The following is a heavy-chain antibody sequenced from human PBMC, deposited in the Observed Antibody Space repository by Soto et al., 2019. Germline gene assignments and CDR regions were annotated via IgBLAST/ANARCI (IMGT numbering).Heavy chain of an antibody. V-gene: IGHV3-53*02. J-gene: IGHJ4*02. CDR1: GFTVSSNY. Sequence: EVQLVETGGGLIQPGGSLRLSCAASGFTVSSNYMSWVRQAPGKGLEWVLVIYSGGSTYYADSVKGRFTISRDNSKNTLYLQMNSLRAEDTAVYYCAREGYSGYDYYFDYWGQGTLVTVSS. D-gene: IGHD5-12*01. CDR2: IYSGGST. CDR3: AREGYSGYDYYFDY.